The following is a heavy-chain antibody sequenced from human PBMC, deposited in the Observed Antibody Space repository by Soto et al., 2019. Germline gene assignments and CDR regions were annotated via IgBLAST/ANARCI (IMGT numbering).Heavy chain of an antibody. V-gene: IGHV1-69*13. D-gene: IGHD5-12*01. Sequence: ASVKVSCKASGDTLNNYAINWVRQAPGQGLEWMGGILPIFKTPTYAQKFQGRVTIAADESTSTAYMEVSSLRSDDTAVYFCATLASGGYFFQYWGQGTLVTVSS. J-gene: IGHJ4*02. CDR3: ATLASGGYFFQY. CDR1: GDTLNNYA. CDR2: ILPIFKTP.